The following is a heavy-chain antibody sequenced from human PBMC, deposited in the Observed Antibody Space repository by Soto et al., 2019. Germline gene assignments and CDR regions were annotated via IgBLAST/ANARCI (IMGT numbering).Heavy chain of an antibody. J-gene: IGHJ4*02. CDR1: GFTFSNAW. V-gene: IGHV3-15*07. D-gene: IGHD2-2*01. CDR2: IKSKTDGGTT. CDR3: TTGRGLKYCSSTSCYFDY. Sequence: GGSLRLSCAASGFTFSNAWMNWVRQAPGKGLEWVGRIKSKTDGGTTDYAAPVKGRFTISRDDSKNTLYLQMNSLKTEDTAVYYCTTGRGLKYCSSTSCYFDYWGQGTLVTVSS.